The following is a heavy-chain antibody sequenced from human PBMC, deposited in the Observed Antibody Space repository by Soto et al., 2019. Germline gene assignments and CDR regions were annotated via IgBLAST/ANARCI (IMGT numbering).Heavy chain of an antibody. Sequence: PGESLKISCKGSGYSFTSYWIGWVRQMPGKGLEWMGIIYPGDSDTRYSPSFQGQVTISADKSISTAYLQWSSLKASDTAVYYCVRRVFGYCSSSSCRDAFDVSGPGTIVTVSS. CDR2: IYPGDSDT. CDR1: GYSFTSYW. V-gene: IGHV5-51*01. CDR3: VRRVFGYCSSSSCRDAFDV. D-gene: IGHD2-2*03. J-gene: IGHJ3*01.